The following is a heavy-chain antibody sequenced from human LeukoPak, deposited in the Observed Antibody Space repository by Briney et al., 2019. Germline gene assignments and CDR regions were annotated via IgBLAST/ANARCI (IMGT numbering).Heavy chain of an antibody. D-gene: IGHD6-6*01. CDR1: GGSFSGYY. CDR3: AKDHPARVGITGEPFDH. Sequence: IPSETLSLTCAVYGGSFSGYYWSWIRQPPGKGLEWIGEINHSGSTNYNPSLKSRVTISVDTSKNQFSLKLSSVTAADTAIYYCAKDHPARVGITGEPFDHWGLGTLVTVSS. CDR2: INHSGST. V-gene: IGHV4-34*01. J-gene: IGHJ4*02.